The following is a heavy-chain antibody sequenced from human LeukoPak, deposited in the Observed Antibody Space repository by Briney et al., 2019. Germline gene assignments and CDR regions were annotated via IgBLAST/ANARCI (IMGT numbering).Heavy chain of an antibody. CDR3: GRRTSYDTLTGYIYWYFDL. D-gene: IGHD3-9*01. Sequence: SETLSLTCTVSGGSISSYYWSWIRKPPGKGLEWIGYINYSGSTDYNPSLKSRVTMSVDTSKNQFSLRLSSVTAVDTAVYFCGRRTSYDTLTGYIYWYFDLWGRGTLVTVSS. J-gene: IGHJ2*01. CDR2: INYSGST. CDR1: GGSISSYY. V-gene: IGHV4-59*01.